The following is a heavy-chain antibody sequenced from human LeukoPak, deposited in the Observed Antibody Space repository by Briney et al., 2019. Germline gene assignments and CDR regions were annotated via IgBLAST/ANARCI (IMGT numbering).Heavy chain of an antibody. J-gene: IGHJ4*02. CDR2: ISTSGTTI. D-gene: IGHD1-26*01. V-gene: IGHV3-48*03. CDR1: GFTFSLYE. CDR3: AREVGAYFDN. Sequence: GGSLRLSCAPSGFTFSLYEMNWVRQAPGKGLEWVSYISTSGTTIHYADSVKGRFTISRDNAKNSLYLQMNSLRAEDTAVYYCAREVGAYFDNWGQGTLVTVSS.